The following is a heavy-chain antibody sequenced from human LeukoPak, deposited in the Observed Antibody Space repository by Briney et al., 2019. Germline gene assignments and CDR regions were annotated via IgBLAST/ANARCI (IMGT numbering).Heavy chain of an antibody. D-gene: IGHD6-13*01. Sequence: GGSLRLSCEASGFTFTTYWMTWIRQAPGKGLEWVANIKQDGSDKYYMDSVRGRFAISRDNAKNSVSLQMNSLRAEDTAVYYCARVAAAVPDQWGQGTLVTVSS. CDR2: IKQDGSDK. J-gene: IGHJ5*02. V-gene: IGHV3-7*04. CDR3: ARVAAAVPDQ. CDR1: GFTFTTYW.